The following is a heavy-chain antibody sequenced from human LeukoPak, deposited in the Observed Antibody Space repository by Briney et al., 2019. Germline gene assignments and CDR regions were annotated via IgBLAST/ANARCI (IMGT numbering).Heavy chain of an antibody. CDR3: ARAGVGATIDI. Sequence: PGGSLRLSCAASGFTFSSYSMNWVRQAPGKGLEWVSSISSSSSYIYYADSVKGRFTISRDNAKNSLYLQMNSLRAEHTAVYYCARAGVGATIDIWGQGTMVTVSS. D-gene: IGHD1-26*01. CDR1: GFTFSSYS. J-gene: IGHJ3*02. CDR2: ISSSSSYI. V-gene: IGHV3-21*01.